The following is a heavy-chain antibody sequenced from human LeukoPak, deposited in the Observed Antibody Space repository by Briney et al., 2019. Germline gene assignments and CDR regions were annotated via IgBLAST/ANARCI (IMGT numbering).Heavy chain of an antibody. J-gene: IGHJ3*02. D-gene: IGHD3-22*01. CDR3: ARGSYDSSGYRLVRAFDI. Sequence: SETLSLTCTVSGGSVSSSSYYWGWIRQPPGKGLEWIGSIYYSGSTYYNPSLKSRVTISVDTSKNQFSLKLSSVTAADTAVYYCARGSYDSSGYRLVRAFDIWGQGTMVTVSS. CDR1: GGSVSSSSYY. CDR2: IYYSGST. V-gene: IGHV4-39*01.